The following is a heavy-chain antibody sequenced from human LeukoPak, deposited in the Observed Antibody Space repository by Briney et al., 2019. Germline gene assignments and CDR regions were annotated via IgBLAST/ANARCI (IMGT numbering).Heavy chain of an antibody. CDR2: INSDGSST. CDR1: GFTFSSYW. D-gene: IGHD5-12*01. J-gene: IGHJ4*02. Sequence: GGSLRLSCAASGFTFSSYWMHWVRQAPGKGLVWVSRINSDGSSTSYADSVKGRFTISRDDAKNTLYLQMNSLRAEDTAVYYCARAYSGYDNLDYWGQGTLVTVSS. CDR3: ARAYSGYDNLDY. V-gene: IGHV3-74*01.